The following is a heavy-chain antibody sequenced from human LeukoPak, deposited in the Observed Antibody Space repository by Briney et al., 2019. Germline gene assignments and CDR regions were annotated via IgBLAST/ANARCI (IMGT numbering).Heavy chain of an antibody. V-gene: IGHV4-59*01. CDR2: INYGGST. CDR1: SGSIFSYY. D-gene: IGHD2-2*01. CDR3: ARDSLYCSSTSCYFNWFDP. Sequence: SETLSLTCTVSSGSIFSYYWIWLRHPPGKELVGIGYINYGGSTNYNPSLKSRVAISVDTSKNQCSLKLSSVTAADAAVYYCARDSLYCSSTSCYFNWFDPWGQGTLVTVSS. J-gene: IGHJ5*02.